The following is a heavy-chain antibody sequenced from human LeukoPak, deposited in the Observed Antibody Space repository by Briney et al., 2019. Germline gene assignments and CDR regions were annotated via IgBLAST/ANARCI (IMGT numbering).Heavy chain of an antibody. J-gene: IGHJ4*02. V-gene: IGHV3-64*01. CDR2: ISSNGGST. Sequence: PGGSLRLSCAASGFTFSSYAMHWVRQAPGKGLEYVSAISSNGGSTYYANSVKGRFTISRDNSKNTLYLQMGSLRAEDMAVYYCARDRRDGSSPARSRRFDYWGQGTLVTVSS. D-gene: IGHD6-13*01. CDR1: GFTFSSYA. CDR3: ARDRRDGSSPARSRRFDY.